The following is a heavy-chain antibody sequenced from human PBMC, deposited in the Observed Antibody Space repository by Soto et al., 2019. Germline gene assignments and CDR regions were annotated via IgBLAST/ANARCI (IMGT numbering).Heavy chain of an antibody. CDR2: ISGNSGSV. CDR3: AKDGFSGNSTNWFDP. J-gene: IGHJ5*02. V-gene: IGHV3-9*01. Sequence: EVQLVESGGGLVQPGRSLRLSCAASGFTFDDYAMHWVRQAPGKGLEWVPGISGNSGSVAYADSWKGRFTISRNTTRNSLYLQMNSLRPEDTAFYYCAKDGFSGNSTNWFDPWGQGTLVTVSS. D-gene: IGHD3-10*01. CDR1: GFTFDDYA.